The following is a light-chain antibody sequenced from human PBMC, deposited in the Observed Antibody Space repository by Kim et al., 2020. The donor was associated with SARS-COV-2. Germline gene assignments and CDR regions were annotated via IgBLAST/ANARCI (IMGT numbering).Light chain of an antibody. V-gene: IGKV3-20*01. CDR2: DAS. CDR1: QSVASNY. CDR3: QQYGRSPGT. J-gene: IGKJ2*01. Sequence: IVLTQSPGTLSLSPGARATLSCRASQSVASNYLAWYQQKPGQAPRLLIYDASRRATGIADRFSGGGSGTDFTLTISRLEPEDFAMYYCQQYGRSPGTFGQGTKLEI.